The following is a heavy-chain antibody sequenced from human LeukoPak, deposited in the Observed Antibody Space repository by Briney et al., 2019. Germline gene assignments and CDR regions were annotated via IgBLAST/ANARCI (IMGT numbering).Heavy chain of an antibody. CDR3: AKGDSSGYYPYFDY. CDR2: IRYDGSNK. J-gene: IGHJ4*02. D-gene: IGHD3-22*01. Sequence: GGSLRLSCAASGFTFSSYGMHWVRQAPGKGLEWVAFIRYDGSNKYYADSVKGRFTISRDNSKNTLYLQMNSLRAEDTAVYYCAKGDSSGYYPYFDYWGQGTLVTVSS. CDR1: GFTFSSYG. V-gene: IGHV3-30*02.